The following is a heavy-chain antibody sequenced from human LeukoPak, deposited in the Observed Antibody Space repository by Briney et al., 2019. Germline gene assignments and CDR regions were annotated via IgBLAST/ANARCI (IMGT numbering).Heavy chain of an antibody. D-gene: IGHD4/OR15-4a*01. CDR1: GFTFSSYG. CDR2: IRYDGSNK. V-gene: IGHV3-30*02. CDR3: ARRAGAYSHPYDY. Sequence: GGSLRLSCAASGFTFSSYGMYWVRQAPGKGLEWVAFIRYDGSNKYYADSVKGRFTISRDNSKNTLYLQMNSLRAEDTAVYYCARRAGAYSHPYDYWGQGTLVTVSS. J-gene: IGHJ4*02.